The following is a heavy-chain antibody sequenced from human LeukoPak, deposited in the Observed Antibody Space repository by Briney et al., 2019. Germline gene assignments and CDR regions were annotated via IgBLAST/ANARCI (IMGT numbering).Heavy chain of an antibody. D-gene: IGHD1-26*01. V-gene: IGHV3-33*01. J-gene: IGHJ4*02. Sequence: GGSLRLSCAASGFTFSSYDMHWVRQAPGKGLEWVAVIWYDGSNKYYADSVKGRFTISRDNSKNTLYLQMNSLRAEDTAVYYCAGQIRIVGAYFDYWGQGTLVTVSS. CDR1: GFTFSSYD. CDR3: AGQIRIVGAYFDY. CDR2: IWYDGSNK.